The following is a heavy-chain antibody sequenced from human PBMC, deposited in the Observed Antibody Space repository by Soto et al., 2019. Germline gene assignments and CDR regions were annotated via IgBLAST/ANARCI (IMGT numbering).Heavy chain of an antibody. CDR3: AHRLGYCSSTSCYGD. Sequence: QITLKESGPTLVKPTQTLTLTCTFSGFSLSTSGVGVGWIRQPPGKALEWLALIYWDDDKRYSPSLKSRRAVTKDTTKIQVVLTMTDMDPVDTATYYCAHRLGYCSSTSCYGDWGQGTLVTVSS. D-gene: IGHD2-2*01. V-gene: IGHV2-5*02. CDR2: IYWDDDK. CDR1: GFSLSTSGVG. J-gene: IGHJ4*02.